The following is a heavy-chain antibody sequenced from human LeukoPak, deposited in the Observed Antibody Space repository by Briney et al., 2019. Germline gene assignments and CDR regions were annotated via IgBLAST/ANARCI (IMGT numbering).Heavy chain of an antibody. Sequence: PSQTLSLTCTVSGGSISSGDYYWSWIRQPQGKGLEWIGYISYSGSTYYNPSLKSRVTISVGTSKNQFSLRLSSVTAADTAVYYCARDRRTNWNGPNFDYWGQGTLVTAS. CDR3: ARDRRTNWNGPNFDY. J-gene: IGHJ4*02. D-gene: IGHD1-20*01. CDR2: ISYSGST. V-gene: IGHV4-30-4*08. CDR1: GGSISSGDYY.